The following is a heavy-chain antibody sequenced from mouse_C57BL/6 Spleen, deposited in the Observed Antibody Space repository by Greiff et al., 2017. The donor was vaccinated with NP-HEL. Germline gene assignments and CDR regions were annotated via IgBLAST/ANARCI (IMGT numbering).Heavy chain of an antibody. CDR3: ARGDGYSRYFDV. Sequence: QVQLKQPGAELVKPGASVKMSCKASGYTFTSYWITWVKQRPGQGLEWIGDIYPGSGSTNYNEKFKSKATLTVDKSSSTAYMQLSSLTSEDSAVYYCARGDGYSRYFDVWGTGTTVTVSS. CDR2: IYPGSGST. J-gene: IGHJ1*03. V-gene: IGHV1-55*01. D-gene: IGHD2-3*01. CDR1: GYTFTSYW.